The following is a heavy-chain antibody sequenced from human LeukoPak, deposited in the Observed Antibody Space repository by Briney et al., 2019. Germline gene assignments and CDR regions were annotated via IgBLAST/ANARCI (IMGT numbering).Heavy chain of an antibody. Sequence: GGSLRLSCAASGFTFSSYWMSWVRQAPGKGLEWVANIKRDGSEKYYVDSVKGRFTISRDNAKNSLYLQMNSLRAEDTAVYYCAREGYNWNYASGLYDYWDQGTLVTVSS. J-gene: IGHJ4*02. V-gene: IGHV3-7*01. CDR2: IKRDGSEK. CDR1: GFTFSSYW. D-gene: IGHD1-7*01. CDR3: AREGYNWNYASGLYDY.